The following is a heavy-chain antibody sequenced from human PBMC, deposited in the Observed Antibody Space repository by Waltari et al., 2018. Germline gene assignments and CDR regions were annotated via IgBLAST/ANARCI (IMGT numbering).Heavy chain of an antibody. CDR2: ISPDGSDP. Sequence: EVQLVESGGGLVEAGGSLRRSCAVRGFPFLAHGVRWVRQFPGKGLVWVWRISPDGSDPNYADSVKGRFTISRDNAKNTLYLQMHSLRAEDTAVYYCAHLFVIRTFDAFDIWGQGTMVTVSS. CDR3: AHLFVIRTFDAFDI. D-gene: IGHD3-10*01. J-gene: IGHJ3*02. V-gene: IGHV3-74*01. CDR1: GFPFLAHG.